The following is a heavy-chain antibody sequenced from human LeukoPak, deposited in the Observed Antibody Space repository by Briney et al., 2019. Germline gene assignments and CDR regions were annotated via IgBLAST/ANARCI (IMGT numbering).Heavy chain of an antibody. V-gene: IGHV3-30-3*01. CDR3: ARGYSSSWYSDY. J-gene: IGHJ4*02. CDR2: ISYDGSDE. CDR1: GFTFSSNA. Sequence: PGRSRRLSCAASGFTFSSNAMHWVRQAPGEGLDWVALISYDGSDEYYADSVKGRFTISRDNSKNTLYLQMNSLRAEDTAVYYCARGYSSSWYSDYWGQGTLVTVSS. D-gene: IGHD6-13*01.